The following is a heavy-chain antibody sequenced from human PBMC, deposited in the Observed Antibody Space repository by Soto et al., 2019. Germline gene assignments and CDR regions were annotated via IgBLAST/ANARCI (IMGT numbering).Heavy chain of an antibody. J-gene: IGHJ5*02. Sequence: SETRSLTWTVSGAALNSGSYYWSWIRQVPGKGLEWIGHIYVTGSFDYNPSLRDRITISQDTSERQFSLNLRLVTAADTAVYYCARLRIATNSYKWYDPWGQGTLVTVSS. CDR2: IYVTGSF. V-gene: IGHV4-31*02. CDR1: GAALNSGSYY. D-gene: IGHD2-21*01. CDR3: ARLRIATNSYKWYDP.